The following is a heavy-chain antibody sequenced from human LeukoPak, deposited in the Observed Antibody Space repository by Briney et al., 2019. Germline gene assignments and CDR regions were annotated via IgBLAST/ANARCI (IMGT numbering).Heavy chain of an antibody. CDR3: ARDFGNYYDSSGYYGFNWFDP. D-gene: IGHD3-22*01. CDR2: IYHSGST. CDR1: GGSISSGGYS. J-gene: IGHJ5*02. V-gene: IGHV4-30-2*01. Sequence: SETLSLTCAVSGGSISSGGYSWSWIRQPPGKGLEWIGYIYHSGSTYYNPSLKSRVTISVDTSKNQFSLKLSSVTAADTAVYYCARDFGNYYDSSGYYGFNWFDPWGQGTLVTVSS.